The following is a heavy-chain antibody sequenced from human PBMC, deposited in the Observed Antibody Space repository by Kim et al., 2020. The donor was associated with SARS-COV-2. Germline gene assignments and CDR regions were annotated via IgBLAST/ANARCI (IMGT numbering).Heavy chain of an antibody. CDR2: SGST. CDR3: ARGGAFDI. V-gene: IGHV4-34*01. J-gene: IGHJ3*02. Sequence: SGSTNYNPSLKSRVTISLDTSKNQFSLKLSSVTAADTAVYYCARGGAFDIWGQGTMVTVSS.